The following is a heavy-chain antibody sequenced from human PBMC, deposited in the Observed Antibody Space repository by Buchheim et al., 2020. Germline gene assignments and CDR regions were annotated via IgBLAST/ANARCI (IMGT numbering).Heavy chain of an antibody. CDR2: ISGIAGGTT. J-gene: IGHJ4*02. V-gene: IGHV3-23*01. D-gene: IGHD1-26*01. CDR3: ARLQVTRWDILDY. CDR1: GFTFSNYA. Sequence: EVQLLESGGDLVQPGGSLRLSCAASGFTFSNYAMSWVRQAPGKGLEWVSSISGIAGGTTYYADSVKGRFTISRYNSKNKLYLQMNSLRAEDTAVYYCARLQVTRWDILDYWGQGTL.